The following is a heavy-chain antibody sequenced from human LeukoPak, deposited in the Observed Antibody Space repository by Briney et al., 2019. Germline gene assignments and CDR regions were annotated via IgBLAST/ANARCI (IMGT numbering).Heavy chain of an antibody. CDR1: GFTVSNNY. CDR3: TRLDVVAGRAY. Sequence: GGSLRLSCAVSGFTVSNNYMSWVRQAPGKGLEWVSVMYSGGSTYYADSVKGRFTISRDNSKNTVYLQMNSLRAEDTAVYYCTRLDVVAGRAYWGLGTLVTVSS. J-gene: IGHJ4*02. V-gene: IGHV3-53*01. CDR2: MYSGGST. D-gene: IGHD6-19*01.